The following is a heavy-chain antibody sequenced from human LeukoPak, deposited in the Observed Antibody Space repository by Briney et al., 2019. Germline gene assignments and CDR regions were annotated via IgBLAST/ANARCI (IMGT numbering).Heavy chain of an antibody. CDR2: INMYNGNT. V-gene: IGHV1-18*01. Sequence: ASVKVSCKASGYTFTSYAISWVRQAPGQGPEWMGWINMYNGNTNYAQKLQGRVTMTTDTSTSTAYMELRSLRSDATAVYYCARVVGNCGGGIYRPEGCLDSWGQGTLVTVSS. CDR1: GYTFTSYA. D-gene: IGHD3-16*02. CDR3: ARVVGNCGGGIYRPEGCLDS. J-gene: IGHJ4*02.